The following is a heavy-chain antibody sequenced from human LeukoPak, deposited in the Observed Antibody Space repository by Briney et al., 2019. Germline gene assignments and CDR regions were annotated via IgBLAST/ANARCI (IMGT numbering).Heavy chain of an antibody. CDR1: GFTFSNYA. CDR3: AKHLFHYRKYNSDYGVLDT. V-gene: IGHV3-30*18. CDR2: ISYDGIDI. J-gene: IGHJ5*02. Sequence: GGSLRLSCRASGFTFSNYAINWVRQAPGKGLEWVAAISYDGIDIAYADSVRGRFTISRDNSKSTLYLQTSSLRAEDSALYYCAKHLFHYRKYNSDYGVLDTWGQGTLVTVSS. D-gene: IGHD4-11*01.